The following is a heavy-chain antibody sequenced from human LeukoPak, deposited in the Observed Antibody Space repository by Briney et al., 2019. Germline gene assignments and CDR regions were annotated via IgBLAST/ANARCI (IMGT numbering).Heavy chain of an antibody. CDR3: ARARGLGLDY. V-gene: IGHV3-72*01. CDR2: TRNKANSYTT. J-gene: IGHJ4*02. CDR1: GFTFSDHY. D-gene: IGHD3-10*01. Sequence: GGSLRLSCAVSGFTFSDHYMDWVRQAPGKGLEWVGRTRNKANSYTTEYAASVKGRFTISRDDSKHSLYLQMNSLRAEDTAVYYCARARGLGLDYWGQGTLVTVS.